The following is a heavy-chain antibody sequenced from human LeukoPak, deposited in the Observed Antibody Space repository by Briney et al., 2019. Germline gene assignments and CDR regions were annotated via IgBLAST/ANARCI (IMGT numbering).Heavy chain of an antibody. J-gene: IGHJ4*02. CDR2: IYSGGDT. CDR3: ATSVRRYYFDY. D-gene: IGHD2-8*01. CDR1: GFTVSSNY. Sequence: GGSLRLSCAPSGFTVSSNYMSWVRLAPGKGLEWVSVIYSGGDTFYADSVKGRFTISRDNSKNTLYLQMNSLRAEDTAVYYCATSVRRYYFDYWGQGTLVTVSS. V-gene: IGHV3-53*01.